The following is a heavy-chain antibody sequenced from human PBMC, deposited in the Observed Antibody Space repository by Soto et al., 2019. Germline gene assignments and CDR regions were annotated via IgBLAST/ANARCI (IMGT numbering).Heavy chain of an antibody. Sequence: ASVKVSCKASGYTFTTYGISWVRQAPGQGLEWMGWISAYNGNTNYALKFQGRVTMTTDTSTSTAYMELRSLRSDDTAVYYCARSFFSVYDFHHYRLAFCGQGSSVTGSS. CDR3: ARSFFSVYDFHHYRLAF. D-gene: IGHD2-8*01. CDR2: ISAYNGNT. V-gene: IGHV1-18*01. J-gene: IGHJ6*02. CDR1: GYTFTTYG.